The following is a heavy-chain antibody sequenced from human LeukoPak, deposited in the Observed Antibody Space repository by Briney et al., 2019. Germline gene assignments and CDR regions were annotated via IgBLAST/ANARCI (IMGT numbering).Heavy chain of an antibody. J-gene: IGHJ6*02. Sequence: SETLSLTCTVSGGSISNSSYYWGWIRQPPGKGLEWIGSIYYSGSTYYNPSLKSRVAISVDTSKNQFSLKLSSVTAADTAVYYCARRPIAARRYYYYGMDVWGQGTTVTVSS. CDR2: IYYSGST. CDR1: GGSISNSSYY. V-gene: IGHV4-39*07. CDR3: ARRPIAARRYYYYGMDV. D-gene: IGHD6-6*01.